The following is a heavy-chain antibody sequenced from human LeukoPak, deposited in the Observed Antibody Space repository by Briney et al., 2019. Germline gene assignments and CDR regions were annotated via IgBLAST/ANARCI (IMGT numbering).Heavy chain of an antibody. CDR1: GGSISSSNW. CDR3: ARVRRGIAAAGTVFDY. Sequence: PSETLSLTCAVSGGSISSSNWWSWVRQPPGKGLEWIGEIYHSGSTNYNPSLKSRVTISVDKSKNQFSLKLSPVTAADTAVYYCARVRRGIAAAGTVFDYWGQGTLVTVSS. J-gene: IGHJ4*02. CDR2: IYHSGST. D-gene: IGHD6-13*01. V-gene: IGHV4-4*02.